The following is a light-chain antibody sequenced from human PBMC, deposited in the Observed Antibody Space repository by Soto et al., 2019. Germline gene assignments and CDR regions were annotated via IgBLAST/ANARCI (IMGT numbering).Light chain of an antibody. J-gene: IGKJ2*01. CDR1: QTLANY. CDR3: QQRSDSYT. V-gene: IGKV3-11*01. Sequence: EVVLTQSPATLSLSPGERATLSCRASQTLANYLAWYQQRPGQAPRLLIYDASNRATGIPARFSGSGSWTDFTLTISSLEPEDSAVYYCQQRSDSYTFCQGTTLEIK. CDR2: DAS.